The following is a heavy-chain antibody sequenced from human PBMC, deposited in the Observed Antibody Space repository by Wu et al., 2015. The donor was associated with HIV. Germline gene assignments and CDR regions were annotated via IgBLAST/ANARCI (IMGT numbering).Heavy chain of an antibody. D-gene: IGHD3-10*01. CDR1: GPSFDNFP. J-gene: IGHJ3*02. CDR2: ITPMFPTP. V-gene: IGHV1-69*12. CDR3: ARELTPLIDKYNMVRGAVDAFDI. Sequence: QVQLVQSGAEMKKSGSSVKVSCKASGPSFDNFPINWVRQAPGQGLEWMGGITPMFPTPRYAQTFKGRITITAEQSTNTVYMELNNLKSGDTAVYYCARELTPLIDKYNMVRGAVDAFDIWGQGTMVTVSS.